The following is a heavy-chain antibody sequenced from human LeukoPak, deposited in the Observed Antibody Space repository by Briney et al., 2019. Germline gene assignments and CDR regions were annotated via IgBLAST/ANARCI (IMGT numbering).Heavy chain of an antibody. V-gene: IGHV3-23*01. CDR2: IGGSGGST. Sequence: GGSLRLSCAASGFTFISYAMNWVRQAPGKGLEWVSAIGGSGGSTYHADSVKGRFTISRDNSKNTLFLQMNSLRAEDTAVYYCAKTGAGLYNWFDPWGQGTLVTVSS. CDR1: GFTFISYA. J-gene: IGHJ5*02. CDR3: AKTGAGLYNWFDP. D-gene: IGHD1-14*01.